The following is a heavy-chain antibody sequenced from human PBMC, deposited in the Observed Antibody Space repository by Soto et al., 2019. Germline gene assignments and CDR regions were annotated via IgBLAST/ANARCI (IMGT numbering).Heavy chain of an antibody. CDR1: GYIFVNYG. V-gene: IGHV1-18*01. D-gene: IGHD3-16*01. Sequence: QVQLVQSGDEVKKPGASVKVSCKASGYIFVNYGIDWVRQAPGQGLEWMGWISPYTGNTHSATKVQGRLTMTTDTSTSTAYMDLWSLTSDDTAVYYCVMVDNYVTPTPQYVWGQGTTVTVSS. J-gene: IGHJ6*02. CDR3: VMVDNYVTPTPQYV. CDR2: ISPYTGNT.